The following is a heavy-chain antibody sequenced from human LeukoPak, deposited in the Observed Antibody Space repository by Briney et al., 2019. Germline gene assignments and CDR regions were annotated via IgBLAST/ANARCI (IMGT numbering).Heavy chain of an antibody. V-gene: IGHV1-24*01. CDR2: FDPEDGET. CDR1: GYTLTELS. CDR3: ATLTTADAFDI. J-gene: IGHJ3*02. D-gene: IGHD1-14*01. Sequence: PSVKVSCKVSGYTLTELSMHGVRRAPGKGLGWMGGFDPEDGETIYAQKFQGRVTMTEDTSTDTAYMELSSLRSEDTAVYYCATLTTADAFDIWGQGTMVTVSS.